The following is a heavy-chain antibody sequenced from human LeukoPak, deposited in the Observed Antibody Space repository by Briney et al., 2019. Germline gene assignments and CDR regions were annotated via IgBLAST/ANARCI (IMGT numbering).Heavy chain of an antibody. CDR3: ARQGISDLKLFGLLVTTSAFDI. J-gene: IGHJ3*02. V-gene: IGHV3-30*02. Sequence: GGSLRLSCAASGLTFSSYGMHWVRQAPGKGLEWVAFIRYDGSNKYYADSVKGRFTISRDNSKNTLYLQMNSLRAEDTAVYYCARQGISDLKLFGLLVTTSAFDIWGQGTMVTVSS. CDR2: IRYDGSNK. D-gene: IGHD2-21*01. CDR1: GLTFSSYG.